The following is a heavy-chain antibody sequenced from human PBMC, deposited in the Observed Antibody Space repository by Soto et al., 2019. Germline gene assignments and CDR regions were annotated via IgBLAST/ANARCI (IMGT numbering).Heavy chain of an antibody. Sequence: VGSLRLSCAASGFTFSSYAMSWVRQAPGKGLEWVSAISGSGGSTYYADSVKGRFTISRDNSKNTLYLQMNSLRAEDTAVYYCARDSRSPWNNVRGWFDPWGQGALVTVSS. CDR1: GFTFSSYA. J-gene: IGHJ5*02. V-gene: IGHV3-23*01. D-gene: IGHD1-1*01. CDR3: ARDSRSPWNNVRGWFDP. CDR2: ISGSGGST.